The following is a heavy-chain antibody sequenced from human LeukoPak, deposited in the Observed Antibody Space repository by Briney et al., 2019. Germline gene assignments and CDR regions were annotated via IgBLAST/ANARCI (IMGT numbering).Heavy chain of an antibody. CDR1: GGSMSSYY. CDR2: IYYSGYT. J-gene: IGHJ6*02. Sequence: PSETLSLTCTVSGGSMSSYYWSWIRHPPGKGLEWIGYIYYSGYTNYNPSLKSRVTISLDTPKNQFSRKLSSVTAADTAVYYCARGVCTSTSCYAGDYGMDVWGQGTPVTVSS. V-gene: IGHV4-59*08. D-gene: IGHD2-2*01. CDR3: ARGVCTSTSCYAGDYGMDV.